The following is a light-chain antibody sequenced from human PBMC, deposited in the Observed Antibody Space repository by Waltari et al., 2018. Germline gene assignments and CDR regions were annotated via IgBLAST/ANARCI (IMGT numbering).Light chain of an antibody. Sequence: SYELTQPNSVSVAPGPTASISCSGDTLGDKSASWYQQKPGQSPGLVIHQDTKRPSGIPERFSGSNSGNTTTLTISGTQAIDEADYYCQAWDRGYARVFGGGTKLTVL. CDR2: QDT. CDR3: QAWDRGYARV. CDR1: TLGDKS. V-gene: IGLV3-1*01. J-gene: IGLJ2*01.